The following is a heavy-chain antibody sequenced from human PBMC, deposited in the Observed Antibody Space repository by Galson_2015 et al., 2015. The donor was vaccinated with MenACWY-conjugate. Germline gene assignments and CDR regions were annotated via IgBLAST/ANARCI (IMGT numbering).Heavy chain of an antibody. CDR2: IWNDGSNK. CDR1: GFTFRSYA. Sequence: SLRLSCAASGFTFRSYATHWVRQAPGKGLEWVAVIWNDGSNKYYADSVRGRFTVSRDNSKNTVSLQMDSLRGDDTAVYFCARDRGTRNWYFDYWGQGILVTVSS. J-gene: IGHJ4*02. CDR3: ARDRGTRNWYFDY. D-gene: IGHD1-1*01. V-gene: IGHV3-33*01.